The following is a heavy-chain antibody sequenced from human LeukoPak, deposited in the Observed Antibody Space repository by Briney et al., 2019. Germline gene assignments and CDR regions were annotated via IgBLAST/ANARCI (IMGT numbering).Heavy chain of an antibody. CDR2: LSQGGDYT. V-gene: IGHV3-23*01. CDR1: GFSFRSFA. CDR3: AKWGDTSGYYDY. J-gene: IGHJ4*02. Sequence: GGSLRLSCAASGFSFRSFAMTWVRQAPGKGLEWVPALSQGGDYTYYADSVKGRFTISRDNFKNTLFLQVNSLRAEDTAVYYCAKWGDTSGYYDYWGQGTLVTVSS. D-gene: IGHD3-22*01.